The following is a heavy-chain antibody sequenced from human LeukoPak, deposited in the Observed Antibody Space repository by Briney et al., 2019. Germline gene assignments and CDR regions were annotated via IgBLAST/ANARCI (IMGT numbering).Heavy chain of an antibody. Sequence: GRSLRLSCAASGFTFSSYGMHWVRQAPGKGLEWVAVISYDGSNKYYADSVKGRVTISRDNGKNTLYPQMNSLRSEDTAVYYCAKDQGLYSGYDPLDYWGQGTLVTVSS. CDR3: AKDQGLYSGYDPLDY. CDR1: GFTFSSYG. V-gene: IGHV3-30*18. J-gene: IGHJ4*02. CDR2: ISYDGSNK. D-gene: IGHD5-12*01.